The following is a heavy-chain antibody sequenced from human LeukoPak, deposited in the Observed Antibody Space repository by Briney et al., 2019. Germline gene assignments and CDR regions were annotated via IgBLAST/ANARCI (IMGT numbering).Heavy chain of an antibody. V-gene: IGHV3-21*01. CDR3: ARAHNWKYGTFDY. CDR1: GFTFSSYA. D-gene: IGHD1-7*01. CDR2: ISSSSSYI. Sequence: PGGSLRLSCAASGFTFSSYAMSWVRQAPGKRLEWVSSISSSSSYIYYADSVKGRFSISRDNAKNSLYLQMNSLRAEDTAVYYCARAHNWKYGTFDYWGQGTLVTVSS. J-gene: IGHJ4*02.